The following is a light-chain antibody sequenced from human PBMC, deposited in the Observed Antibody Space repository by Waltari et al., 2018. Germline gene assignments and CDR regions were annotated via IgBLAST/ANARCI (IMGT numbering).Light chain of an antibody. CDR3: QQFNNWPLYT. CDR1: QSVGTK. V-gene: IGKV3-15*01. Sequence: EIVMTQSPATLSVSPGERATLSCRASQSVGTKLAWYQQKPGQAPRLLFYGASNRATGVPARFSGSGSGTDFTLTISSLQSEGFAVYYCQQFNNWPLYTFGQGTKLEIK. J-gene: IGKJ2*01. CDR2: GAS.